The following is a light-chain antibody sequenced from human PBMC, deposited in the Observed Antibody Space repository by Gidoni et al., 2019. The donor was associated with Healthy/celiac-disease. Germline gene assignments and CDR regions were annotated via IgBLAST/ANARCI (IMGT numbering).Light chain of an antibody. CDR3: QQRSNWPWT. J-gene: IGKJ1*01. V-gene: IGKV3-11*01. Sequence: EIVLTQSPATLSLSPGERATLSCRASQSVSSYLAWYHQKPGQAPRLLIYDASNRATGIPARFSGIGSGTDFTLTISSLEPEDFAVYYCQQRSNWPWTFGQGTKVEIK. CDR1: QSVSSY. CDR2: DAS.